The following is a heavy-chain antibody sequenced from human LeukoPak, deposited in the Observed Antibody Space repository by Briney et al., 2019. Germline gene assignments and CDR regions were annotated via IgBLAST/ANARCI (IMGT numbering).Heavy chain of an antibody. J-gene: IGHJ4*02. CDR2: ISSSGTPI. Sequence: GGSLRLSCAASRFNFNDYYMTWIRQAPGKGLGWVSYISSSGTPIYYADSVKGRFTISRDNAKNSLYLQMNNLRAEDTAVYYCARVYSKGGVDYWGQGTLVTVSS. D-gene: IGHD2-15*01. CDR3: ARVYSKGGVDY. V-gene: IGHV3-11*01. CDR1: RFNFNDYY.